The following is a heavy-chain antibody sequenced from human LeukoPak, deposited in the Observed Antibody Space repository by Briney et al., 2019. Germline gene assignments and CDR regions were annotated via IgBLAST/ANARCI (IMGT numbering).Heavy chain of an antibody. CDR3: ARRLYSSGWYDAFDI. D-gene: IGHD6-19*01. CDR2: IYSGGST. CDR1: GFTVSSNY. V-gene: IGHV3-53*01. J-gene: IGHJ3*02. Sequence: GGSLRLSCAASGFTVSSNYMSWVRQAPGKGLEWVSVIYSGGSTYYADSVKGRFTISRDNSKNTLHLQMDSLRVEDTAVYYCARRLYSSGWYDAFDIWGQGTMVTVSS.